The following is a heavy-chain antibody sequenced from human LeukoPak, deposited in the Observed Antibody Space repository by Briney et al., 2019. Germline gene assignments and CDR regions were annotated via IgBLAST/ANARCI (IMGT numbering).Heavy chain of an antibody. D-gene: IGHD6-6*01. CDR1: GGSISTYY. V-gene: IGHV4-4*09. CDR3: ARHDAGIAARPFDN. J-gene: IGHJ4*02. CDR2: IHASGPT. Sequence: SETLSLTCTVSGGSISTYYWSWIRRPPGKGLEWIAYIHASGPTNYNPSLKSRITISVDTSKNQFSLKLSSVTAADTAVYYCARHDAGIAARPFDNWGQGTLATVSS.